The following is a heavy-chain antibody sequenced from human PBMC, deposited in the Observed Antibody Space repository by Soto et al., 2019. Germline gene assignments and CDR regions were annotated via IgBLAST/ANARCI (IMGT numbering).Heavy chain of an antibody. CDR1: GYTFTSYG. Sequence: ASVKVSCKASGYTFTSYGISWVRQAPGQGLEWMGWVSAYNGNTNYAQKLQGRVTMTTDTSTSTAYMELRSLRSDDTAVYYCARDGYNWNLFYYGMDVWGQGTKVTVSS. CDR2: VSAYNGNT. V-gene: IGHV1-18*01. J-gene: IGHJ6*02. CDR3: ARDGYNWNLFYYGMDV. D-gene: IGHD1-7*01.